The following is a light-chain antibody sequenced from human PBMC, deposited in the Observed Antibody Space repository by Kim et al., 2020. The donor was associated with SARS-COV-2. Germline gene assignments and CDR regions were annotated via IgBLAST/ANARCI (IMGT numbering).Light chain of an antibody. V-gene: IGLV4-69*01. J-gene: IGLJ2*01. CDR2: LNSDGSH. CDR1: SGHSSYA. CDR3: QTWGTGIVL. Sequence: ASVKLTCTLSSGHSSYAIAWHQQQPEKGPRYLMKLNSDGSHSKGDGIPDRFSGSSSGAERYLTISSLQSEDEADYYCQTWGTGIVLFGGGTQLTVL.